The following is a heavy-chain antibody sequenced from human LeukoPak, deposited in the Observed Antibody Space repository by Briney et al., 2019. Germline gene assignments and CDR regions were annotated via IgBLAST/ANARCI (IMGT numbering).Heavy chain of an antibody. CDR3: ARDVGATGWHTFDY. D-gene: IGHD3-9*01. J-gene: IGHJ4*02. CDR1: GDSVSSNNGA. Sequence: KTSQTLSLTCAISGDSVSSNNGAWNWIRQSPSRGLEWLGRTYHRSKWYNDYAGSFISRITISPDTSRNQFSLQLDSVTPEDTAVYYCARDVGATGWHTFDYWGQGTLVTVSS. CDR2: TYHRSKWYN. V-gene: IGHV6-1*01.